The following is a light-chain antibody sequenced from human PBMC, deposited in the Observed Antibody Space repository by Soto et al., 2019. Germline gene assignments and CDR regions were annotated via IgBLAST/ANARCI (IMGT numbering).Light chain of an antibody. CDR3: QQYKTQFPST. Sequence: DLQMTQSPSTLSASVGDRVTITCRASESISSWLAWYQQQPGKAPKLLIYQASALEGGVPSRCSGSGSGTEFTFTISSLQPDDFATYYCQQYKTQFPSTFGQGTRRESK. V-gene: IGKV1-5*03. CDR1: ESISSW. CDR2: QAS. J-gene: IGKJ5*01.